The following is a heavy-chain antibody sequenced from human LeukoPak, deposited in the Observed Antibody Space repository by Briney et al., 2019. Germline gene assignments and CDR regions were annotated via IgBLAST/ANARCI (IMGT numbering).Heavy chain of an antibody. CDR1: GYSISSGYY. V-gene: IGHV4-38-2*02. CDR2: IYHSGST. J-gene: IGHJ4*02. CDR3: AREYRAVYFRIAAAGAFDY. D-gene: IGHD6-13*01. Sequence: SETLSLTCTVSGYSISSGYYWGWIRQPPGKGLEWIGSIYHSGSTYYNPSLKSRVTISVDTSKNQFSLKLSSVTAADTAVYYCAREYRAVYFRIAAAGAFDYCGQGTLVTVSS.